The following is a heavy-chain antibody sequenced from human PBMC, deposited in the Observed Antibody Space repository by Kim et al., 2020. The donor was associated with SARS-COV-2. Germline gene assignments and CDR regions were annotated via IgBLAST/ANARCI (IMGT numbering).Heavy chain of an antibody. CDR2: IGTAGDT. D-gene: IGHD3-10*01. Sequence: GGSLRLSCAASGFTFSSYDMHWIRQAPGKGLEWVSAIGTAGDTYYPDSVKGRFTISRENAKNSLYLQMNSLRAGDTAVYYCARGDRTMVRGVYDYYFDYWGQGTLVTVSS. V-gene: IGHV3-13*01. CDR1: GFTFSSYD. J-gene: IGHJ4*02. CDR3: ARGDRTMVRGVYDYYFDY.